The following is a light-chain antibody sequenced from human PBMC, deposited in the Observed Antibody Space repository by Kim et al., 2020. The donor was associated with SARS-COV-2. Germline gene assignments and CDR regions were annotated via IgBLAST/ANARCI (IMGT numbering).Light chain of an antibody. V-gene: IGLV10-54*01. CDR3: SAWDSSLNTWL. CDR2: RTN. Sequence: LTQPPSVSKGLRQTATLTCTGNSNNVGDQGVAWLQQHQGHPPRLLSYRTNNRPSGISERLSASRSGNTASLTITGLQPEDEADYYCSAWDSSLNTWLFGGGTQLTVL. J-gene: IGLJ3*02. CDR1: SNNVGDQG.